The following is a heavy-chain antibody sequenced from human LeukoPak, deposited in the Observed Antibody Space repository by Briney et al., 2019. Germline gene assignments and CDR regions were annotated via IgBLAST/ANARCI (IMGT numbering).Heavy chain of an antibody. Sequence: GGSLRLSCAASGFTFSNYSMNWVRQAPGKGLEWVSSITSSGGYIYYADSVKGRFTISRDNARNSLYLQMNSLRAEDTAIYYCARAEALKFRDFDYWGQGTLVTVSS. CDR2: ITSSGGYI. CDR3: ARAEALKFRDFDY. V-gene: IGHV3-21*01. CDR1: GFTFSNYS. J-gene: IGHJ4*02.